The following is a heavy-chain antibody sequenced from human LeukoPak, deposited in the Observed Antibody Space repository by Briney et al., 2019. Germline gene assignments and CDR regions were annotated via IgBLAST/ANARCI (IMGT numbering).Heavy chain of an antibody. J-gene: IGHJ4*02. CDR3: VHRTTVTSVDV. CDR1: GFSLTTDQVV. CDR2: IYGNNDK. Sequence: ESGPTLVKPTQTLTLTCTFSGFSLTTDQVVVGWVRQPPGKAPGWFTFIYGNNDKRYSSSLSSRLTITKDTSKNQVVLTMTDMASVDTATYYCVHRTTVTSVDVWGRGTLVTVSS. D-gene: IGHD4-17*01. V-gene: IGHV2-5*01.